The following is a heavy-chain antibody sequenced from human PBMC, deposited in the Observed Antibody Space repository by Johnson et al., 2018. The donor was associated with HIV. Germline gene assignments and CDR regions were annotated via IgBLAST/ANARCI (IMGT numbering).Heavy chain of an antibody. CDR2: ISYDGSNK. J-gene: IGHJ3*02. D-gene: IGHD1-1*01. V-gene: IGHV3-30*04. CDR1: GFTFSSYT. Sequence: QVQLVESGGGVVQPGRSLRLSCVASGFTFSSYTMHWVRQAPGKGLEWVAVISYDGSNKYFADSVKDRFTISRDNSKNTLYLQMSSLRAEDTAVYYCARGGIIHDAFDIWGQGTMVTVSS. CDR3: ARGGIIHDAFDI.